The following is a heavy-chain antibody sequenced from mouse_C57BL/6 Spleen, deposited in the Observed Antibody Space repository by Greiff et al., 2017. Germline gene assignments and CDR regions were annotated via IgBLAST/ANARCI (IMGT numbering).Heavy chain of an antibody. V-gene: IGHV3-5*01. CDR2: IYYSGTI. J-gene: IGHJ1*03. Sequence: VQLKESGPGLVKPSQTVFLTCTVTGISITTGNYRWSWIRQFPGNKLEWIGYIYYSGTITYNPSLTSRTTITRDTPKNQFFLEMNSLTAEDTATYYCARREDYGGYFDVWGTGTTVTVSS. D-gene: IGHD1-1*01. CDR1: GISITTGNYR. CDR3: ARREDYGGYFDV.